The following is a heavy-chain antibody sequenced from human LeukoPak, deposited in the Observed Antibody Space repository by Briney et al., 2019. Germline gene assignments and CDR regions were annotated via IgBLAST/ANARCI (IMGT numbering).Heavy chain of an antibody. V-gene: IGHV3-66*01. CDR3: ARDPYDYGDADGFDY. Sequence: GGSLRLSCAASGFTVSSNYMSWVRQAPGKGLEWVSVIYSGGSTYYADSVKGRFTISRDNSKNTLYLQMNSLRAEDTAVYYCARDPYDYGDADGFDYWGQGTLVTVSS. J-gene: IGHJ4*02. D-gene: IGHD4-17*01. CDR2: IYSGGST. CDR1: GFTVSSNY.